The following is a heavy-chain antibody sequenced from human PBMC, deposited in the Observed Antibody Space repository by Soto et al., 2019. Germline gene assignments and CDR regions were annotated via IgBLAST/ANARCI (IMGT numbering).Heavy chain of an antibody. D-gene: IGHD7-27*01. J-gene: IGHJ5*02. CDR1: CGSLSGYY. V-gene: IGHV4-34*01. CDR3: ARGWGWFDP. CDR2: INXSGST. Sequence: XXTLSLTCAVYCGSLSGYYWSWIRQPPGKGMKWXGEINXSGSTNYNQSXXSRVTISXXKSKNQLSMKLSSVTAADTAVYYCARGWGWFDPWGQGTLVTVSS.